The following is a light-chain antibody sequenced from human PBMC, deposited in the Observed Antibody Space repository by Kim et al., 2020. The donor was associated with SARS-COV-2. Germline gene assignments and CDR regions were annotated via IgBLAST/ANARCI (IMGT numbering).Light chain of an antibody. Sequence: SASVGDRVTITCRASQDIGNSLAWFQQIPGKAPKRLIYAASTLHSGVPSRFSGSGAGTEFTFTISSLQPEDFATDYCLQHSRYTPTFGGGTKLEI. CDR1: QDIGNS. V-gene: IGKV1-17*03. CDR3: LQHSRYTPT. CDR2: AAS. J-gene: IGKJ4*01.